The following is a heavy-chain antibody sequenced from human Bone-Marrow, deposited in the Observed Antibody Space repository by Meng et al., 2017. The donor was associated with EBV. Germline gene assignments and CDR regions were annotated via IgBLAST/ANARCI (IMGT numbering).Heavy chain of an antibody. CDR1: GGSSSSRNW. V-gene: IGHV4-4*02. Sequence: QPVSRPRAWEPVGTLSLTCAVSGGSSSSRNWWSWVRQPPGKGLEWIGEIYHSGSTSYNPSLESRVTISVDKSKNQVSLKLSSVTAADTAVYYCAQRERWGLDPWGQGTLVTVSS. J-gene: IGHJ5*02. D-gene: IGHD3-16*01. CDR3: AQRERWGLDP. CDR2: IYHSGST.